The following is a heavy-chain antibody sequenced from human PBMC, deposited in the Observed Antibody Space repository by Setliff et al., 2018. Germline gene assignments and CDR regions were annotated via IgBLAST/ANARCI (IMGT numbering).Heavy chain of an antibody. CDR3: ARAETWAVAGIFWFDP. CDR1: GGTFSSYA. Sequence: ASVKVSCKASGGTFSSYAIDWVRQAPGQGLEWMGGIIPMFGTTNYAQRFRGRVTITADESTTTAYLEPSSLRSEDTAVYYCARAETWAVAGIFWFDPWGQGTLVTVSS. D-gene: IGHD6-19*01. V-gene: IGHV1-69*13. J-gene: IGHJ5*02. CDR2: IIPMFGTT.